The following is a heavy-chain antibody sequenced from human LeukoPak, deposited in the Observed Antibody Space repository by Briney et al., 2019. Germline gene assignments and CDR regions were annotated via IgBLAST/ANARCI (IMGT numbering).Heavy chain of an antibody. D-gene: IGHD6-13*01. V-gene: IGHV4-4*07. CDR1: GGSISSYY. Sequence: SETLSLTCTVSGGSISSYYWSWIRQPAEKGLEWIGRIYTSGSTNYNPSLKSRVTMSVDTSKNQFSLKLSSVTAADTAVYYCAREEGAAAGRNFDYWGQGTLVTVSS. CDR3: AREEGAAAGRNFDY. J-gene: IGHJ4*02. CDR2: IYTSGST.